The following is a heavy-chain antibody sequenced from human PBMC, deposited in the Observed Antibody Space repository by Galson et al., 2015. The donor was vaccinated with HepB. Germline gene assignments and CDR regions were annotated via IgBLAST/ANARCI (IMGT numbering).Heavy chain of an antibody. J-gene: IGHJ6*03. CDR2: ISYDGSNK. Sequence: SLRLSCAASGFTFSSYAMHWVRQAPGKGLEWVAVISYDGSNKYYADSVKGRFTISRDNSKNTLYLQMDSLRAEDTAVYYCARGGGYYMDVWGKGTTVTVSS. CDR1: GFTFSSYA. V-gene: IGHV3-30-3*01. D-gene: IGHD3-16*01. CDR3: ARGGGYYMDV.